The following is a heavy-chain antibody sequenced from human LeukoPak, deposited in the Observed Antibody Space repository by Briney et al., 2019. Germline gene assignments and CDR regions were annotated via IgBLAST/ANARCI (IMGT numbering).Heavy chain of an antibody. V-gene: IGHV3-15*01. CDR3: TAGPRRSTSRYTGY. D-gene: IGHD2-2*02. CDR1: GFTFSNAW. J-gene: IGHJ4*02. Sequence: GGSLRLSCAASGFTFSNAWMSWVREAPGKGLECVGRFKSKTDGGTTAYAARVKGSFTISRDDPKNTLYLQMNSLKTEDTVVYYCTAGPRRSTSRYTGYWHKGTLHTVSS. CDR2: FKSKTDGGTT.